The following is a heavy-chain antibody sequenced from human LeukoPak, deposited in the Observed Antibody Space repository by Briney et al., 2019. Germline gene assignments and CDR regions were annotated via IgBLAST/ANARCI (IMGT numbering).Heavy chain of an antibody. CDR2: ISWNSGSI. CDR1: GFTFDDYA. J-gene: IGHJ4*02. CDR3: AKDTRTGYYNPLFDY. D-gene: IGHD3/OR15-3a*01. Sequence: GGSLRLSCAASGFTFDDYAMHWVRQAPGKGLEWVSGISWNSGSIGYADSVKGRFTISRDNAKNSLYLQMNSLKAEDTALYYCAKDTRTGYYNPLFDYWGQGTLVTVSS. V-gene: IGHV3-9*01.